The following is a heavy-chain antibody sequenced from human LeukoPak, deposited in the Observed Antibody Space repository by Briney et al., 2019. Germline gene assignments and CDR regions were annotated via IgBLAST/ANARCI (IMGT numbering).Heavy chain of an antibody. J-gene: IGHJ4*02. CDR2: INWNGGST. V-gene: IGHV3-20*04. D-gene: IGHD2-2*01. CDR3: ARVQVAVQSVFDYFDY. Sequence: PGGSLRLSCAASGFTFDDYGMSWVRQAPGKGLEWVSGINWNGGSTGYADSVKGRFTISSDNAKNSLYLQMNSLRAEDTAVYFCARVQVAVQSVFDYFDYWGQGTLVTVSS. CDR1: GFTFDDYG.